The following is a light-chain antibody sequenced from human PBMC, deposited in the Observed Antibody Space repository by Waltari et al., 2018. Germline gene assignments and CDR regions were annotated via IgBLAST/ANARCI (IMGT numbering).Light chain of an antibody. CDR2: ANT. V-gene: IGLV1-40*01. CDR3: QSHDSSHYV. J-gene: IGLJ1*01. CDR1: SSNIGAGYD. Sequence: QYVLTQPPSVSGAPGQRVTISCTGSSSNIGAGYDVHWYQQLPGTAPKLLIYANTNRPSGVPDRFSGSKSGTSASLAITGLQAEDEADYYCQSHDSSHYVFGTGTKVTVL.